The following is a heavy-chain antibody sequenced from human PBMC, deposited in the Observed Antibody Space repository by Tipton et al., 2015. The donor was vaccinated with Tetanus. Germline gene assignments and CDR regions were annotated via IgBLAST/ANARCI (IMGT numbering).Heavy chain of an antibody. CDR3: ARRQTYCTNGFCPFEN. D-gene: IGHD2-8*01. CDR2: IYYSGST. V-gene: IGHV4-59*05. J-gene: IGHJ4*02. Sequence: TLSLTCTVSGGSISSYYWTWIRQPPGKELEWIGSIYYSGSTCYNPSLKSRVTISVDTSKNQFSLRLSSVTAADTAVYYCARRQTYCTNGFCPFENWGQGTLVTVSS. CDR1: GGSISSYY.